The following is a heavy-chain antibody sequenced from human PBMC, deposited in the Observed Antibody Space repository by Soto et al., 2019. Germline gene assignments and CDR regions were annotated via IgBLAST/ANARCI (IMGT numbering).Heavy chain of an antibody. CDR2: ISGSGGST. Sequence: GGSLRLSCAASGFTFSSYAMSWVRQAPGKGLEWVSAISGSGGSTYYADSVKGRFTISRDNSKNTLYLQMNSLRTEDTAVYYCAKGIVATSLHYYYYYGMDVWGQGTTVTVSS. V-gene: IGHV3-23*01. D-gene: IGHD5-12*01. CDR3: AKGIVATSLHYYYYYGMDV. CDR1: GFTFSSYA. J-gene: IGHJ6*02.